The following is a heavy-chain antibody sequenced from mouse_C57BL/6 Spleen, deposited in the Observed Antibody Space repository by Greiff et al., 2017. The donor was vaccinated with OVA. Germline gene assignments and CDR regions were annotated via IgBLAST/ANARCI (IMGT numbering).Heavy chain of an antibody. J-gene: IGHJ3*01. CDR3: AREGDGYYALFAY. D-gene: IGHD2-3*01. V-gene: IGHV5-4*01. Sequence: EVKLVESGGGLVKPGGSLKLSCAASGFTFSSYAMSWVRQTPEKRLEWVATISDGGSYTYYPDNVKGRFTISRDNAKNNLYLQMSHLKSEDTAMYYCAREGDGYYALFAYWGQGTLVTVSA. CDR2: ISDGGSYT. CDR1: GFTFSSYA.